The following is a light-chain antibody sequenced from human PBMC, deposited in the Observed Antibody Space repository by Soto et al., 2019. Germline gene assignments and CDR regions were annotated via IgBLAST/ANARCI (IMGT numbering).Light chain of an antibody. CDR2: DAS. CDR1: QSVSSY. J-gene: IGKJ4*01. Sequence: EIVLTQSPATLSLSPGERATLSCRASQSVSSYLAWYQQKPGQAPRLLIYDASNRATGIPARFSGSGSGTVFPLTISSLEPEDFAVYYCQQRSNWPHTFGGGTKVEIK. CDR3: QQRSNWPHT. V-gene: IGKV3-11*01.